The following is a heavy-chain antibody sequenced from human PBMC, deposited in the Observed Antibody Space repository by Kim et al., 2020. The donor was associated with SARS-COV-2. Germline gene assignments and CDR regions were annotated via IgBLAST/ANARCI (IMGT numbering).Heavy chain of an antibody. CDR3: ASGTSVTADHYYAMDV. D-gene: IGHD2-21*02. J-gene: IGHJ6*02. CDR2: VYFTGMT. V-gene: IGHV4-39*01. CDR1: GASITSTNFY. Sequence: SGPTLVNPSETVLLTCSVAGASITSTNFYWGWVRQAPGKGLEWIGSVYFTGMTYYNPSLKSRVTISVGTSQNQISLRLSSLTAADTAVYYCASGTSVTADHYYAMDVWGQGTTVTVSS.